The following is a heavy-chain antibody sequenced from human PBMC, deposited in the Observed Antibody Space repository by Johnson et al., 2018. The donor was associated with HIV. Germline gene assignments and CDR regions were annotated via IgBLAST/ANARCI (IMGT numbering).Heavy chain of an antibody. CDR1: GFTFSSYA. CDR2: ISYAGRNK. J-gene: IGHJ3*02. Sequence: QVQLVESGGGVVQPGRSLRLSCAASGFTFSSYAMHWVRQAPGKGLEWVAVISYAGRNKYYADSVKGRFTISRDNSKNTLYLQMNSLRAEDTAVYYCARDGSQLADAFDIWGQGTMVTVSS. CDR3: ARDGSQLADAFDI. V-gene: IGHV3-30*04. D-gene: IGHD6-6*01.